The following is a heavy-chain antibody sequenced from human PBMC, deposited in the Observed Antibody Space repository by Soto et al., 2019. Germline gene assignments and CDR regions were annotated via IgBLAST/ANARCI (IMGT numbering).Heavy chain of an antibody. CDR3: ARRWGSAADY. J-gene: IGHJ4*02. CDR1: GGSISSDSYY. Sequence: SETLSLTCTVSGGSISSDSYYWGWIRQSPEKGLEWIGNISYSGSTNYNPTLKSRLTISVDTSKNQFSLKLSSVTAADTAVYYCARRWGSAADYWGQGTLVTVSS. D-gene: IGHD2-15*01. V-gene: IGHV4-39*01. CDR2: ISYSGST.